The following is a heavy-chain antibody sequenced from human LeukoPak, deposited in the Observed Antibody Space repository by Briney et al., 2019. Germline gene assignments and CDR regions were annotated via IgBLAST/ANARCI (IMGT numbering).Heavy chain of an antibody. V-gene: IGHV4-59*08. Sequence: SETLSLTCTVSGGSISSYYWSWIRQPPGKGXXXXXXIYYSGSTNYNPSLKSRVTISVDTSKNQFSLRLSSVTAADTAVYYSARLASGSYGPLTPFDYWGQGTLVTVSS. CDR3: ARLASGSYGPLTPFDY. CDR2: IYYSGST. CDR1: GGSISSYY. J-gene: IGHJ4*02. D-gene: IGHD1-26*01.